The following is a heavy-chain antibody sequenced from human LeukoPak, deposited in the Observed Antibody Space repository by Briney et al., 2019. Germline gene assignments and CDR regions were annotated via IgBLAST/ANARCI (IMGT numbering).Heavy chain of an antibody. V-gene: IGHV1-2*02. CDR3: TRDLLGGSGTFDP. CDR2: INPDSGDT. CDR1: GYTFTGYY. Sequence: GASVKVSCKASGYTFTGYYLHWARQAPGQGLEWMGWINPDSGDTNYLQKFQGRVTMTRDTSISTAYMELSRPRSDDTAVYYCTRDLLGGSGTFDPWGQGTLVTVSS. J-gene: IGHJ5*02. D-gene: IGHD3-10*01.